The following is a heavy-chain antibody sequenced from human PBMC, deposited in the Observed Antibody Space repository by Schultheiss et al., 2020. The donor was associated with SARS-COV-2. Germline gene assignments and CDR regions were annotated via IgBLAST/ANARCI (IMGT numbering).Heavy chain of an antibody. CDR2: IRSSGRDI. J-gene: IGHJ4*02. D-gene: IGHD6-13*01. Sequence: GGSLRLSCAASGFTFGTYNMHWVRQAPGKGLEFVASIRSSGRDIYYADSVKGRFTISRDNAKNSLYLQMNSLRAEDTAVYYCARELHSSSWYFDYWGQGTLVTVSS. CDR1: GFTFGTYN. CDR3: ARELHSSSWYFDY. V-gene: IGHV3-21*01.